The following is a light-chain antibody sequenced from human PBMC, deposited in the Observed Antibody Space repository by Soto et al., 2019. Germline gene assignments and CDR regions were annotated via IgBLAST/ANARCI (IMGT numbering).Light chain of an antibody. J-gene: IGLJ2*01. CDR2: EVD. V-gene: IGLV2-14*01. CDR1: SSDF. CDR3: ASYAGFQMI. Sequence: QSALTQPASVSGSPGLSITISCSRTSSDFVSWYQHHPGKAPKLLIYEVDNRPSGISERFSGSMSDNTASLTISGLQPEDEADYFCASYAGFQMIFGGGTKLTVL.